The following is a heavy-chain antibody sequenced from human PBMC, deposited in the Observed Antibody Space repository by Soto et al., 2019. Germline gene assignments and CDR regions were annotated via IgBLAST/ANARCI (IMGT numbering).Heavy chain of an antibody. Sequence: ASVKVSCKASGYTFTSYDINWVRQATGQGLEWMGWMNPNSGNTGYAQKFQGRVTMTRNTSISTAYMELSSLRSEDTAVYYCAKRMNMVRGVATVDHWGQGTWVTVSS. J-gene: IGHJ5*02. V-gene: IGHV1-8*01. CDR1: GYTFTSYD. CDR2: MNPNSGNT. CDR3: AKRMNMVRGVATVDH. D-gene: IGHD3-10*01.